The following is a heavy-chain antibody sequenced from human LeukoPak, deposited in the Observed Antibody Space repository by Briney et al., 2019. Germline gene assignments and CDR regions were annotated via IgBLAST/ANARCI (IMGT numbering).Heavy chain of an antibody. D-gene: IGHD3-22*01. CDR2: IYYSGST. V-gene: IGHV4-31*03. J-gene: IGHJ5*02. CDR3: ARGPSGGLYYYDRRNWFDP. CDR1: GGSISSGGYY. Sequence: PSETLSLTCTVSGGSISSGGYYWSWIRQHPGKGLEWIGYIYYSGSTYYNPSLKSRVTISVDTSKNQFSLKLSSVTAADTAVYYCARGPSGGLYYYDRRNWFDPWGQGTLVTVSS.